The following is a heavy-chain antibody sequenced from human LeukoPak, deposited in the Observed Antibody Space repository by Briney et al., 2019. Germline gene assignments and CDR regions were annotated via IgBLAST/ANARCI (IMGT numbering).Heavy chain of an antibody. D-gene: IGHD3-10*01. CDR3: AKDCLTGSYGYFDY. V-gene: IGHV3-23*01. CDR1: GFSFSIYA. J-gene: IGHJ4*02. Sequence: PGGSLRLSCAASGFSFSIYAMSWVRQAPGKGLEWVSTISGSGGDKYYADSVKGRFTISRDNSKNTLYLQMNSLRAEDTAVYYCAKDCLTGSYGYFDYWGLGALVTVS. CDR2: ISGSGGDK.